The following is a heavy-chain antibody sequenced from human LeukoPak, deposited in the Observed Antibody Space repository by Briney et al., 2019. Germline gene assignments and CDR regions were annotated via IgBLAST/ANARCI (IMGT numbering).Heavy chain of an antibody. D-gene: IGHD3-16*01. CDR2: IYYSGST. V-gene: IGHV4-39*01. Sequence: PSETLSLTCTVSGGSISSSSYYWGWIRQPPGKGLEWIGNIYYSGSTYYNPSLKSRVTISEDTSKNQFSLKLSSVTAADTAIYYCARLLSYNWFDPWGQGTLVTVSS. J-gene: IGHJ5*02. CDR3: ARLLSYNWFDP. CDR1: GGSISSSSYY.